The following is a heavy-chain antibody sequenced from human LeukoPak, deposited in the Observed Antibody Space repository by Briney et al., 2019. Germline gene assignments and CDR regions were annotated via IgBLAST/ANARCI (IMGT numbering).Heavy chain of an antibody. Sequence: GGSLRLSCAASGFTFSSQNMNWARQAPGKGLEWVAYISTSGDSTKYADSVEGRFTISRDNAENSLFLLMNSLRVEDTAVYYCVKNGWLDYWGQGILVTVSS. CDR2: ISTSGDST. J-gene: IGHJ4*02. CDR1: GFTFSSQN. V-gene: IGHV3-21*06. CDR3: VKNGWLDY. D-gene: IGHD6-19*01.